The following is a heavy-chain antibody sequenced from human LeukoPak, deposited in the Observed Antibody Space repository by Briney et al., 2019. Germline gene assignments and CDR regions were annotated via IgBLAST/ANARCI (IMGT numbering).Heavy chain of an antibody. D-gene: IGHD3-3*02. CDR2: ISYDGSNK. CDR1: GFTISSYA. J-gene: IGHJ4*02. V-gene: IGHV3-30-3*01. Sequence: PGGSLRLSCAASGFTISSYAMHWVRQAPGKGLEWVAVISYDGSNKYYADSVKGRFTISRDNSKNTLYLQMNSLRAEDTAVYYCASASFLEWLLLRWWGQGTLVTVSS. CDR3: ASASFLEWLLLRW.